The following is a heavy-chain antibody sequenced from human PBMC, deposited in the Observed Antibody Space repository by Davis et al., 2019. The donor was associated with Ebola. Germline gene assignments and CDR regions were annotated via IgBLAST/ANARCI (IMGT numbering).Heavy chain of an antibody. D-gene: IGHD3-10*01. CDR3: VRGRGRFGEVIKNWFDP. J-gene: IGHJ5*02. Sequence: MPSETLSLTCAISGDSVSSNSAAWNWIRQSPSRGLEWLGRTYYRSKWYNDYAVSVKSRITINPDTSKNQFSLQLNSVTPEDTAVYYCVRGRGRFGEVIKNWFDPWGQGTLVTVSS. CDR2: TYYRSKWYN. CDR1: GDSVSSNSAA. V-gene: IGHV6-1*01.